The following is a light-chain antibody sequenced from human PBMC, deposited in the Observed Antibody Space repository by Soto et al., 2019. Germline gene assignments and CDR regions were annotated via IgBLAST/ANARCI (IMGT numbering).Light chain of an antibody. CDR1: SSNIGAGYD. Sequence: QSVLTQPPSVSGDPGQRVTISCTGSSSNIGAGYDVHWYQQLPGTAPKLLIYGNSNRPSGVPDRFSGSKSGTSASLAITGLQAEDEADYYCQSYDSSLSVFWVFGTGTKVTVL. V-gene: IGLV1-40*01. CDR2: GNS. J-gene: IGLJ1*01. CDR3: QSYDSSLSVFWV.